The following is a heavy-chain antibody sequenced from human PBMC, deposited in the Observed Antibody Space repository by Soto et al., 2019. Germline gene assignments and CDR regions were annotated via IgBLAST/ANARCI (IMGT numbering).Heavy chain of an antibody. J-gene: IGHJ6*03. CDR2: ISVDSGNT. CDR3: ARFNGSGTNYYMEV. CDR1: GYIFTSYG. V-gene: IGHV1-18*01. Sequence: QVQLVQSGAELKKPGASAKVSCKASGYIFTSYGISWVRQAPGQGLEWMAWISVDSGNTNYAQNFQGRVTMTTDTCARTAHMELRSLRSDDTAVYYCARFNGSGTNYYMEVWGKGTTVIVSS. D-gene: IGHD3-10*01.